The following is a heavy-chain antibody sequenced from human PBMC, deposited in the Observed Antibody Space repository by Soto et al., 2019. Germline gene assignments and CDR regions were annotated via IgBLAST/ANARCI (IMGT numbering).Heavy chain of an antibody. D-gene: IGHD2-15*01. J-gene: IGHJ5*02. CDR1: GGSITSDDYH. CDR2: IYYSGS. Sequence: QVQLRESGPGLVKPSQTLSLTCTVSGGSITSDDYHWTWIRQPPGKGLEWIGFIYYSGSYYNPSLKSRVTLSVDTSKNQFPLKLSSVTAADTAVYYCARDLAYCASGSCYTKWGSWGQGTPVTVSS. CDR3: ARDLAYCASGSCYTKWGS. V-gene: IGHV4-30-4*01.